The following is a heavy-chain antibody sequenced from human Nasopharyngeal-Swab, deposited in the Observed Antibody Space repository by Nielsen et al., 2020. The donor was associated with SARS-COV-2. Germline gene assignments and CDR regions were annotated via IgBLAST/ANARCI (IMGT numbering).Heavy chain of an antibody. CDR1: RFTFSRYG. V-gene: IGHV3-23*01. CDR2: ISGSGGYT. J-gene: IGHJ4*02. Sequence: GESLKISCAASRFTFSRYGMSWVRQAPGKGLEWVSTISGSGGYTYYADSVKGRFTISRDNSKNTLYLQMNSLRVEDTAIYYCARGAFEYSSSWYDPYYFDYWGQGILVTVSS. CDR3: ARGAFEYSSSWYDPYYFDY. D-gene: IGHD6-19*01.